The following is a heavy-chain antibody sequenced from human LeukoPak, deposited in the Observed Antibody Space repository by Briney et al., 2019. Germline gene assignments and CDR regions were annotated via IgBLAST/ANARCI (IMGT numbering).Heavy chain of an antibody. CDR2: IKQDGSEK. D-gene: IGHD3-9*01. J-gene: IGHJ4*02. V-gene: IGHV3-7*01. Sequence: GGSLRLSCAASGFIFSSYWMSGVRQAPGKGLEWVANIKQDGSEKYYVDSVKGRFTISRDNAKNSLYLQVNSMRAEDTAVYYCARLIFLTGYSNFDYCGQGSLVTVSS. CDR3: ARLIFLTGYSNFDY. CDR1: GFIFSSYW.